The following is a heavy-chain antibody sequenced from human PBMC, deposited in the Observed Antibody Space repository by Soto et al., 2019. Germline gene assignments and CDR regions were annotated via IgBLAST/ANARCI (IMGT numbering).Heavy chain of an antibody. CDR1: GFSLSNARMG. D-gene: IGHD3-9*01. CDR2: IFSNDEK. J-gene: IGHJ4*02. Sequence: GPTLVNPTETLTLTCTVSGFSLSNARMGVSWIRQPPGKALEWLAHIFSNDEKSYSTSLKSRLTISKDTSKSQVVLTMTNMDPVDTATYYCARSTYYDILTGYYDYCGQGTLVTVST. CDR3: ARSTYYDILTGYYDY. V-gene: IGHV2-26*01.